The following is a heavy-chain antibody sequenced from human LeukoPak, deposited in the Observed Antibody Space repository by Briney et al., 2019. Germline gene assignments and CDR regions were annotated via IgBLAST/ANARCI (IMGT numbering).Heavy chain of an antibody. CDR2: ISSSGSTI. Sequence: GGSLRPSCAASGFTFSDYYMSWIRQAPGKGLEWVSYISSSGSTIYYADSVKGRFTISRDNAKNSLYLQMNSLRAEDTAAYYCARLHYDFWSGYSFDYWGQGTLVTVSS. CDR1: GFTFSDYY. CDR3: ARLHYDFWSGYSFDY. D-gene: IGHD3-3*01. J-gene: IGHJ4*02. V-gene: IGHV3-11*01.